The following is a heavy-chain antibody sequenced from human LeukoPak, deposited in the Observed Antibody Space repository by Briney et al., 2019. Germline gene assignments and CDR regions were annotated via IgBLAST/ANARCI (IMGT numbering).Heavy chain of an antibody. CDR1: GFTFSSYV. CDR2: IGSDGRNK. CDR3: ARDDLVLDENGFDM. V-gene: IGHV3-33*01. J-gene: IGHJ3*02. Sequence: GGSLTLSCEASGFTFSSYVIHWVRQSPAKGLEWVAVIGSDGRNKFYADSVAGRFSVSRDNFKNTLFLQMNSLRAEDTGVYFSARDDLVLDENGFDMWGRGTMVSVSS. D-gene: IGHD2-21*01.